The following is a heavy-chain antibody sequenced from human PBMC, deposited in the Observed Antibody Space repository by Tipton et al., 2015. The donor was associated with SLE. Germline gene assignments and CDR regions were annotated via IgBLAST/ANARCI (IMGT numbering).Heavy chain of an antibody. V-gene: IGHV4-61*02. CDR2: IYTSGST. CDR1: GGSISRSSYY. D-gene: IGHD2-8*02. Sequence: TLSLTCTVSGGSISRSSYYWSWIRQPAGKGLEWIGRIYTSGSTNYNPSLKSRVTISVDTSGRLFFLRLSSMTAADTAVYYCARLGYCSGDTVCFTGIDQWGQGTLVTVSS. CDR3: ARLGYCSGDTVCFTGIDQ. J-gene: IGHJ5*02.